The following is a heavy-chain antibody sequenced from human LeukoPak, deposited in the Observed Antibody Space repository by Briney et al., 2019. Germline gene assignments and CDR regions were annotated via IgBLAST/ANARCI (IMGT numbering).Heavy chain of an antibody. V-gene: IGHV3-53*01. CDR1: GLPVSRNY. D-gene: IGHD6-19*01. CDR2: IYSGGST. CDR3: ARARSRYSSGWYVDY. Sequence: GGSLRLSCAASGLPVSRNYMSWVRQAPGKGLEGVSVIYSGGSTYYADSVKGRFTISRDNSKNTLYLQMNSLRAEDTAVYYCARARSRYSSGWYVDYWGQGTLVTVSS. J-gene: IGHJ4*02.